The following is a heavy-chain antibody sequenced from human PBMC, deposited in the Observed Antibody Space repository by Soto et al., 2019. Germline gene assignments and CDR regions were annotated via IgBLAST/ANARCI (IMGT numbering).Heavy chain of an antibody. CDR1: GFTFNNYA. V-gene: IGHV3-23*01. CDR3: AKGGYDYVWGGIDF. Sequence: EVQLLESGGALVQPGGSLGLSCAASGFTFNNYALTWVRQAPGKGLEWVSGISGSGDTTYYADSVKGRFTISRDNSRNTFYLQMNSLRADDTAIYYCAKGGYDYVWGGIDFWGRGTLVTVS. D-gene: IGHD3-16*01. CDR2: ISGSGDTT. J-gene: IGHJ4*02.